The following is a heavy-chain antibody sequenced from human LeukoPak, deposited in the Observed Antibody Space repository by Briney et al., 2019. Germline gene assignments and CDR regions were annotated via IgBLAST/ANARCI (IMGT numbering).Heavy chain of an antibody. CDR2: IKSYT. CDR3: ARDRGDSSGAY. D-gene: IGHD6-19*01. Sequence: ASVKVSCKASGYTFTTYGFSWVRQAPGQGLEWMGYIKSYTKYAEKFQDRFTMTTDTSTNTANMELRSLTSDDTAVYYCARDRGDSSGAYWGQGTLVTVSS. CDR1: GYTFTTYG. J-gene: IGHJ4*02. V-gene: IGHV1-18*01.